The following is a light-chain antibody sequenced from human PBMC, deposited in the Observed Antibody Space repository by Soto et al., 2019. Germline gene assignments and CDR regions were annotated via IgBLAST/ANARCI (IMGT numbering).Light chain of an antibody. CDR2: GAS. CDR3: QQYNNWPRT. V-gene: IGKV3-20*01. CDR1: QSVSSSY. Sequence: EIVLTQSPGTLSLSPGERATLSCRASQSVSSSYLAWYQQKPGQAPRLLMYGASSRATGIPDRFSGSGSGTEFPLTISSLQSEDFAVYYCQQYNNWPRTFGQGTKVDI. J-gene: IGKJ1*01.